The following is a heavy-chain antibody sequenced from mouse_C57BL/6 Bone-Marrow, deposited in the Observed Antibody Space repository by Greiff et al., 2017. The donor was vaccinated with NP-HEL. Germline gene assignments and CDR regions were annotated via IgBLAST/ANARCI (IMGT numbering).Heavy chain of an antibody. CDR3: ARDTLGTY. Sequence: VQLQQSGPELVKPGASVKLSCKASGYAFTSSWMNWVKQRPGKGLEWIGWIYPGDGDTNYNAKFKGKATVTADKSSRTAYRQRSRPTSEDSAVYYCARDTLGTYWGQGTPLTVSS. D-gene: IGHD2-14*01. V-gene: IGHV1-82*01. J-gene: IGHJ2*01. CDR2: IYPGDGDT. CDR1: GYAFTSSW.